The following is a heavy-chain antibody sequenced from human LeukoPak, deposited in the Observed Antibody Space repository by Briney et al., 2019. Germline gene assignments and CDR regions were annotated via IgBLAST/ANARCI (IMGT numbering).Heavy chain of an antibody. CDR1: GFTFSSYG. CDR3: ARTRRGDYGSFDY. J-gene: IGHJ4*02. V-gene: IGHV3-33*01. Sequence: GRSLRLSCAASGFTFSSYGMHWVRQAPGKGLEWVALIWYDGSNKYYADSVKGRFTISRDNSKNTLYLQMNSLRADDTAVYYCARTRRGDYGSFDYWGQGTLVTVSS. D-gene: IGHD4-17*01. CDR2: IWYDGSNK.